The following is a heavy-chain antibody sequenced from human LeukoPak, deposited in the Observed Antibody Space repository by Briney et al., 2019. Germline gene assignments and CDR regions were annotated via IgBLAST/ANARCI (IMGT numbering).Heavy chain of an antibody. Sequence: GGSLRLSCAASEFIFGTYAMHWVRRAPGKGLDWVTIISYDGDTTYYADSVKGRFTISRDNAKNTLYLQMNSLRAEDTAVYYCAREDFWSGYSNWFDPWGQGTLVTVSS. V-gene: IGHV3-30-3*01. CDR3: AREDFWSGYSNWFDP. D-gene: IGHD3-3*01. J-gene: IGHJ5*02. CDR2: ISYDGDTT. CDR1: EFIFGTYA.